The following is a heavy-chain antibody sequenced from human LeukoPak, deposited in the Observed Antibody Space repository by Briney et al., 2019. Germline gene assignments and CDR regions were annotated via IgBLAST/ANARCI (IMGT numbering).Heavy chain of an antibody. V-gene: IGHV1-18*01. CDR1: GYTFTSYG. CDR3: ARTIVADHRSGWYSDRHFDY. CDR2: ISAYNGNT. D-gene: IGHD6-19*01. J-gene: IGHJ4*02. Sequence: ASVKVSCKASGYTFTSYGISWVRQAPGQGLEWMGWISAYNGNTNYAQKLQGRVTMTTDTSTSTAYMELRSLRSDDTAVYYCARTIVADHRSGWYSDRHFDYWGQGTLVTVSS.